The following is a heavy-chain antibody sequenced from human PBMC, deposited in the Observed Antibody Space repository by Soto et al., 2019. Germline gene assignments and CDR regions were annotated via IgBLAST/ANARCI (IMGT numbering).Heavy chain of an antibody. D-gene: IGHD6-6*01. J-gene: IGHJ5*02. CDR3: ARSRGVVARQLVDNWFDP. CDR2: ISAYNGNT. CDR1: GYTFTSYG. Sequence: QVQLVQSGAEVKKPGASVKVSCKASGYTFTSYGISWVRQAPGQGLEWMGWISAYNGNTNYAQKLQGRVTMTTDTSTGTAYLELRSLKFDDTAVYYCARSRGVVARQLVDNWFDPWGQGTLVTVSS. V-gene: IGHV1-18*01.